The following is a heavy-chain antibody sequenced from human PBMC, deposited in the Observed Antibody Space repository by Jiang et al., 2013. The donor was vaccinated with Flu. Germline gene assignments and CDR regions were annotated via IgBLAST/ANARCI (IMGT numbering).Heavy chain of an antibody. CDR3: ARVDYYDSSGYTFAFDP. J-gene: IGHJ5*02. D-gene: IGHD3-22*01. Sequence: YYRSKWYNDYAVSVKSRITINPDTSKNQFSLQLNSVTPEDTAVYYCARVDYYDSSGYTFAFDPWGQGTLVTVSS. CDR2: YYRSKWYN. V-gene: IGHV6-1*01.